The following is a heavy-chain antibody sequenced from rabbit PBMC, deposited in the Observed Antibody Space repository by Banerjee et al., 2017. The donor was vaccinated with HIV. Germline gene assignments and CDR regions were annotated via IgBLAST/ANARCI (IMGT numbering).Heavy chain of an antibody. Sequence: QEQLKESGGGLVQPGGSLKLSCKASGIDFSRSFWISWVRQTPGKGLEWIGCIYPTYGATDYANWVNGRFTIPLDNAQNTVFLQMTSLTAADTATYFCARGLVAGVLDLWGQGTLVTVS. V-gene: IGHV1S43*01. CDR3: ARGLVAGVLDL. J-gene: IGHJ3*01. CDR2: IYPTYGAT. D-gene: IGHD3-3*01. CDR1: GIDFSRSFW.